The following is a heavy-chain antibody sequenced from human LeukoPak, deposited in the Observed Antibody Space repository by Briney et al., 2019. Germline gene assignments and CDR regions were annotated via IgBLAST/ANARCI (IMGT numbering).Heavy chain of an antibody. CDR2: IHPNSGGT. J-gene: IGHJ3*02. CDR1: GYTFTVYS. V-gene: IGHV1-2*04. CDR3: ATSGYTHGALDI. Sequence: ASVKVSCKASGYTFTVYSINWLRQAPGQGLEWMGWIHPNSGGTNCAQKFQGWVTMTRDTSISTAYMELTRLRSDDTAMYYCATSGYTHGALDIWGQGTMVTVSS. D-gene: IGHD5-18*01.